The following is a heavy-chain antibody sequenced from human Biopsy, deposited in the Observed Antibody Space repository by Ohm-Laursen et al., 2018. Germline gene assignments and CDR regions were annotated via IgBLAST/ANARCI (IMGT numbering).Heavy chain of an antibody. CDR1: GKTFSDYQ. V-gene: IGHV4-34*08. CDR3: GNEVHGRDY. D-gene: IGHD2-15*01. J-gene: IGHJ4*02. CDR2: INQAGTT. Sequence: DTLSLTYAVFGKTFSDYQWSWIRQPPGKGLEWIGQINQAGTTNYNPSLKSRVSISADASKYEFSLRLTSVTAADTAVYLCGNEVHGRDYWGLGAQVTVSS.